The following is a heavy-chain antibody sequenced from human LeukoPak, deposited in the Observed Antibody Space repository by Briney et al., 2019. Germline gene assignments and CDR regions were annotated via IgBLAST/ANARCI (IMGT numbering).Heavy chain of an antibody. CDR1: GYTFTGYY. V-gene: IGHV1-2*06. Sequence: ASVKVSCKASGYTFTGYYMHWVRQAPGQRLEWMGRINPNSGGTNYAQKFQGRVTMTRDTSISTAYMELSRLRSDDTAVYYCARAGGDGYNYEVYWGQGTLVTVSS. D-gene: IGHD5-24*01. CDR2: INPNSGGT. J-gene: IGHJ4*02. CDR3: ARAGGDGYNYEVY.